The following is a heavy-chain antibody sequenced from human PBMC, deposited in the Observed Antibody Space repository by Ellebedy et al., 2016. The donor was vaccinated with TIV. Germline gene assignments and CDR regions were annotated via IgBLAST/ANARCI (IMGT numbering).Heavy chain of an antibody. CDR3: ARGPMWLVREGVDY. V-gene: IGHV3-23*01. CDR1: GLTFSSHA. CDR2: ITESGGNT. J-gene: IGHJ4*02. D-gene: IGHD6-19*01. Sequence: GESLKISCAASGLTFSSHAMSWVRQAPGKGLEWVSSITESGGNTYYADSVKGRFAISRDNSKNTLYLQMNSLRAEDTAVYYCARGPMWLVREGVDYWGQGALVTVSS.